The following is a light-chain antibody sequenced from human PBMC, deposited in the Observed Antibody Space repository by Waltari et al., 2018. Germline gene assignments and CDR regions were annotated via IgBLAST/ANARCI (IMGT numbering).Light chain of an antibody. Sequence: EILLTQSPDTLSVSPGERVTLSCRASESIATTLAWYQPRPGQAPRLLIFHASSRATDIPAKFSGSGSGTEFTLTISSLQAEDFAVYYCQQYNNWPPSTFGQGTKVEFK. V-gene: IGKV3-15*01. CDR2: HAS. CDR1: ESIATT. CDR3: QQYNNWPPST. J-gene: IGKJ1*01.